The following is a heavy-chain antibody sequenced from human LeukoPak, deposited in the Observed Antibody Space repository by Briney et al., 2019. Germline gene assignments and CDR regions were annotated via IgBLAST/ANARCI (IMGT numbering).Heavy chain of an antibody. CDR2: IYSDNT. CDR1: GFTFSSNS. V-gene: IGHV3-53*01. CDR3: ARDRYSSGWYDS. Sequence: GGSLRLSCTVSGFTFSSNSMSWVRQAPGKGLEWVSFIYSDNTHYSDSVKGRFTISRDNSKNTLYLQMNSLRAEDTAVYYCARDRYSSGWYDSWGRGTLVTVSS. D-gene: IGHD6-19*01. J-gene: IGHJ5*01.